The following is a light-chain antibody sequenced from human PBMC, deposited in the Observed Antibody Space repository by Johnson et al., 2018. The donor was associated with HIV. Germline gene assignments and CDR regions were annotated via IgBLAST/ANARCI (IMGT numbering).Light chain of an antibody. CDR1: SSNIGNNY. CDR2: DNN. V-gene: IGLV1-51*01. J-gene: IGLJ1*01. Sequence: QSVLTQPPSVSAAPGQKVTISCSGSSSNIGNNYVFWYQQLPGTAPKLLIYDNNKRPSGIPDRFSGSKSGSKSGTSATLGITGLQTGDEADYYCGTWDSSLSAYVFGTGTKVTVL. CDR3: GTWDSSLSAYV.